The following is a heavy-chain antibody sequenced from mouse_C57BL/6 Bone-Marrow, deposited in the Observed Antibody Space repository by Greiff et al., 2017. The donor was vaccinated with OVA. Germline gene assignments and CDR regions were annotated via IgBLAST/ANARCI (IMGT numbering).Heavy chain of an antibody. J-gene: IGHJ4*01. D-gene: IGHD1-1*01. V-gene: IGHV5-6*01. CDR3: ARHSYGSSYHYYAMDY. CDR2: ISSGGSYT. CDR1: GFTSSSYG. Sequence: EVQRVESGGDLVKPGGSLKLSCAASGFTSSSYGMSWVRQTPDKRLEWVATISSGGSYTYYPDSVKGRFTISRDNAKNTLYLQMSSLKSEDTAMYYCARHSYGSSYHYYAMDYWGQGTSVTVSS.